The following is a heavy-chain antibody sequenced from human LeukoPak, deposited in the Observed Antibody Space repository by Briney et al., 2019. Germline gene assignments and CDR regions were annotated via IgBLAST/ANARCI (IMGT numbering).Heavy chain of an antibody. D-gene: IGHD6-19*01. CDR3: AKDMSVAGTFQFDY. CDR2: ISWNSGSI. J-gene: IGHJ4*02. V-gene: IGHV3-9*01. Sequence: GGSLRLSCAASGFTFGDYAMHWVRQAPGKGLEWVSGISWNSGSIGYADSVKGRFTISRDNAKNSLYLQMNSLRAEDTALYYCAKDMSVAGTFQFDYWGQGTLVTVSS. CDR1: GFTFGDYA.